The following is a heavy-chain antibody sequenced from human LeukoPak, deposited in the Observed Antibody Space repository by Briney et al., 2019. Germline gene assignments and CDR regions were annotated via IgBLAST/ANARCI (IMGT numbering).Heavy chain of an antibody. D-gene: IGHD3-10*01. Sequence: GGSLRLSCVVSGLPVNFNYMAWVRQAPGKGLECVSFIYGGGKTYYADSVTGRFTISRDNSKSTLFLQMNSLRAEDTAIYYCATQASYYYGSGSYYDSWGQGTLVTVSS. V-gene: IGHV3-66*01. J-gene: IGHJ4*02. CDR2: IYGGGKT. CDR1: GLPVNFNY. CDR3: ATQASYYYGSGSYYDS.